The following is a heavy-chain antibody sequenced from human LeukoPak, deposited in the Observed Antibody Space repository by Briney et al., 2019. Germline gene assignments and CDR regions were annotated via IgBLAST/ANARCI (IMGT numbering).Heavy chain of an antibody. CDR2: INHSGST. D-gene: IGHD3-10*01. CDR3: ARGLSFYYGSGSSLPFGY. V-gene: IGHV4-34*01. Sequence: SETLSLTCAVYGGSFSGYYWSWIRQPPGKGLEWIGEINHSGSTNYNPSLKSRVTISVDTSKNQFSLKLSSVTAADTAVYYCARGLSFYYGSGSSLPFGYWGQGTLVTVSS. J-gene: IGHJ4*02. CDR1: GGSFSGYY.